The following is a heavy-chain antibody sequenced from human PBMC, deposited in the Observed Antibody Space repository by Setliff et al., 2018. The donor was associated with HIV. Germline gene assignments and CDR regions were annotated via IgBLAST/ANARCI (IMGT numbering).Heavy chain of an antibody. J-gene: IGHJ6*02. CDR1: GDSISSHY. CDR3: ARPVSKNFYGLDV. Sequence: SETLSLTCTVSGDSISSHYWSWIRQPPGRGLEWIGTLYFGGSTSYNSSLKGRVTISAATSKNVFSLNTTSVTAADTAVYYCARPVSKNFYGLDVWGLGTTVTVSS. CDR2: LYFGGST. V-gene: IGHV4-59*11.